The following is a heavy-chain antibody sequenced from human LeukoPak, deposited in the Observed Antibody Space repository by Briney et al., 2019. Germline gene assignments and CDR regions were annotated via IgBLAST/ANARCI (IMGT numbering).Heavy chain of an antibody. V-gene: IGHV3-23*01. J-gene: IGHJ6*02. CDR1: GFTFSSYA. Sequence: GGSLRLSCAASGFTFSSYAMSWVRQAPGKGLEWVSAISGSGGSTYYADSVKGRFTISRDNSKNTLYLQMNSLRAEDTAVYYCARAFGYYDFWSGYRLPSDGMDVWGQGTTVTVSS. D-gene: IGHD3-3*01. CDR3: ARAFGYYDFWSGYRLPSDGMDV. CDR2: ISGSGGST.